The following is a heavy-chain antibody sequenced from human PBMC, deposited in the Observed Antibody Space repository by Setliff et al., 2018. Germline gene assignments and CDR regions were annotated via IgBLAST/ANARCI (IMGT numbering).Heavy chain of an antibody. Sequence: EASVKVSCKTSGYTFSDYGIAWVRQAPGQGLEWMGWISVHTGNTFYSPKFHGRVTLTTDTSTSTAYMELRSLGSDDTAVYYCSRLVRFCIRTSCQRLSGGEFWGQGTLVTVSS. CDR2: ISVHTGNT. J-gene: IGHJ4*02. CDR3: SRLVRFCIRTSCQRLSGGEF. CDR1: GYTFSDYG. V-gene: IGHV1-18*04. D-gene: IGHD2-2*01.